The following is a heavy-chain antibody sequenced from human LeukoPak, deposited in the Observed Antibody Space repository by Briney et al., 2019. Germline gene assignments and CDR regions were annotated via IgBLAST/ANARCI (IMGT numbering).Heavy chain of an antibody. V-gene: IGHV3-23*01. J-gene: IGHJ4*02. Sequence: GGSLRLSCAASGFTFSSYAMSWVRQAPGKGLEWVSAISGSGGSTYYADSVKGRFTISRDNSKNTLYLQMNSLRAEDTAVYFCARAPRYFDWDPDYWGQGTLVTVSS. CDR1: GFTFSSYA. CDR3: ARAPRYFDWDPDY. CDR2: ISGSGGST. D-gene: IGHD3-9*01.